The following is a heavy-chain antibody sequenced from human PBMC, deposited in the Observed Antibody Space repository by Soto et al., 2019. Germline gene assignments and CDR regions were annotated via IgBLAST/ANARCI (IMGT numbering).Heavy chain of an antibody. D-gene: IGHD2-15*01. Sequence: EVRLLESGGGLVQPGGSLRLSCAASGVIFSRSAMSWVRQAPGKGLEWVSVISGDGDTYYADSVKGRFTISRDNSKDTLYLQMSSLRAEDTAVYYCAKDPGGRYCFNSTCNHYYGMDVWGQGTTVTVSS. CDR1: GVIFSRSA. V-gene: IGHV3-23*01. J-gene: IGHJ6*02. CDR2: ISGDGDT. CDR3: AKDPGGRYCFNSTCNHYYGMDV.